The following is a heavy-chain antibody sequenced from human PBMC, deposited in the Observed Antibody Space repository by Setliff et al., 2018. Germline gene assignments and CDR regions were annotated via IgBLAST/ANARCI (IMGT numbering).Heavy chain of an antibody. D-gene: IGHD5-12*01. CDR3: ARGGTYRYFDY. Sequence: SETLSLTCTVSGGSIRSYYWNWIRQPPGKGLEWIGYIYYSGSTNYNPSLKSRVTLSVDTSKNQFSLKLTSVTAADTAVYYCARGGTYRYFDYWGQGTLVTVSS. J-gene: IGHJ4*02. V-gene: IGHV4-59*01. CDR1: GGSIRSYY. CDR2: IYYSGST.